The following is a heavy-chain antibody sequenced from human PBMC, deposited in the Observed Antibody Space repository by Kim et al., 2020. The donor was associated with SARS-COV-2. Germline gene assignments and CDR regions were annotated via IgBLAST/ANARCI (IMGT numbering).Heavy chain of an antibody. D-gene: IGHD6-6*01. V-gene: IGHV1-3*01. CDR1: GYTFTSYA. J-gene: IGHJ6*03. Sequence: ASVKVSCKASGYTFTSYAMHWVRQAPGQRLEWMGWINAGNGNTKYSQKFQGRVTITRDTSASTAYMELSSLRSEDTAVYYCARDRSSMAARQYYYYYMDVWGKGTTVTVSS. CDR2: INAGNGNT. CDR3: ARDRSSMAARQYYYYYMDV.